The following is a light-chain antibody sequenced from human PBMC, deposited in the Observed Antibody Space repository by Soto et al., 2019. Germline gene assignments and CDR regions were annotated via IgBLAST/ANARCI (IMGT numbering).Light chain of an antibody. CDR1: SSEVGSYNL. CDR3: CSYADSSIFV. CDR2: EVN. V-gene: IGLV2-23*02. Sequence: QSVLTQPASVSGSPGQSMTISCTGTSSEVGSYNLVSWYQQLPGKAPILIIYEVNERPSGTSNRFSGSKSGNTASLTISGLQGEDDADYYCCSYADSSIFVFGGGTKLTVL. J-gene: IGLJ2*01.